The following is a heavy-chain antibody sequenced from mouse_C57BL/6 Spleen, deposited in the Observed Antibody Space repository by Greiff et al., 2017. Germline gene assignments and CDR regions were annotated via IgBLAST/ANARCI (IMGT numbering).Heavy chain of an antibody. V-gene: IGHV1-52*01. CDR3: PRHSGYDYAMDY. CDR2: IDPSDSET. D-gene: IGHD2-2*01. J-gene: IGHJ4*01. Sequence: QVQLQQPGAELVRPGSSVKLSCKASGYTFTSYWMHWVKQRPIQGLEWIGNIDPSDSETHYNQEFKDKATLTVDKSSSTAYMQLSSLTSEDSAVYYCPRHSGYDYAMDYWGQGTSVTVSA. CDR1: GYTFTSYW.